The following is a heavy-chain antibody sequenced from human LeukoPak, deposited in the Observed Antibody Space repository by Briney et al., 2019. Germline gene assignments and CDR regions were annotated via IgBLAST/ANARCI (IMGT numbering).Heavy chain of an antibody. CDR2: ISAYNGNT. Sequence: GASVTVSCKASGYTFTSYGISWVRQAPGQGLEWMGWISAYNGNTNYAQKLQGRVTMTTDTSTSTAYMELRSLRSDDTAVYYCARDSWTRITIFGVVIEQYYFDYWGQGTLVTVSS. J-gene: IGHJ4*02. D-gene: IGHD3-3*01. CDR1: GYTFTSYG. V-gene: IGHV1-18*01. CDR3: ARDSWTRITIFGVVIEQYYFDY.